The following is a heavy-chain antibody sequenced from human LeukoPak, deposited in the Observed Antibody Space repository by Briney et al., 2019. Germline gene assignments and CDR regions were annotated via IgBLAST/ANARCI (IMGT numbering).Heavy chain of an antibody. Sequence: ASVKVSCKASGYTFTSYHMHWVRQAPGQGLEWMGIINPSGGSTSYAQKFQGRVTMTRDTSTSTVYMELSSLRSEDTAVYYCARVGGYCSSTSCPRGHDYWGQGTLVTVSS. CDR1: GYTFTSYH. CDR3: ARVGGYCSSTSCPRGHDY. CDR2: INPSGGST. J-gene: IGHJ4*02. D-gene: IGHD2-2*01. V-gene: IGHV1-46*03.